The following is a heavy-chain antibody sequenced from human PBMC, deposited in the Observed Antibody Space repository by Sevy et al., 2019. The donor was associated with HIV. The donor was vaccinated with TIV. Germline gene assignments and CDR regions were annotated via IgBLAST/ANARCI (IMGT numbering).Heavy chain of an antibody. CDR1: GGYISTNNW. CDR2: IHHSGST. CDR3: ARDLNHFWSGPLDV. V-gene: IGHV4-4*02. Sequence: SETLSLTCAVSGGYISTNNWWSWVRQSPGEGLEWIGEIHHSGSTNYNPSLKSRVTMSVDKSKNQFCLKLTSVTAADTAVYYCARDLNHFWSGPLDVWGQGTTVTVSS. D-gene: IGHD3-3*02. J-gene: IGHJ6*02.